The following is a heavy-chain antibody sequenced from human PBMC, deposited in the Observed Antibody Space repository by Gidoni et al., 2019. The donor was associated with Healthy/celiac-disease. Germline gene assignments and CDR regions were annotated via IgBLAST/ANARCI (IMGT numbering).Heavy chain of an antibody. CDR3: ARFGYSGYDFVY. J-gene: IGHJ4*02. V-gene: IGHV5-10-1*01. CDR2: IAPRASTT. CDR1: GHSSTSDW. Sequence: EVQLVQSGAEVNKPGESLGSSRQGSGHSSTSDWLSWGRPMPGQGLEWMGRIAPRASTTNYRPSFPGHVTISSDTSLSTAYLQLSGLRASDTAMYYSARFGYSGYDFVYLGQGTLVTVSS. D-gene: IGHD5-12*01.